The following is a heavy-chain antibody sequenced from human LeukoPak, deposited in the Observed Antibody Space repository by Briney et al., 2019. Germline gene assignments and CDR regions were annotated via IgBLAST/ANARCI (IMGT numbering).Heavy chain of an antibody. CDR2: ISGSGGST. J-gene: IGHJ4*02. D-gene: IGHD1-26*01. CDR1: GFTFSSYA. Sequence: GGSLRLSCAASGFTFSSYAMSWVRQAPGKGLEWVSAISGSGGSTYYADSVKGRFTISRDNSKNTLYLQMNSLRAEDTAVYYCARDGGGVGALSPDYWGQGTLVTVSS. V-gene: IGHV3-23*01. CDR3: ARDGGGVGALSPDY.